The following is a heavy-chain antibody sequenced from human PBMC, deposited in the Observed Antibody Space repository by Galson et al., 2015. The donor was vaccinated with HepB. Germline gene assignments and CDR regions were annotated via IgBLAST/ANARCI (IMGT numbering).Heavy chain of an antibody. CDR1: GYTFTSYG. J-gene: IGHJ4*02. CDR3: ARDRARSGGSYPGDY. V-gene: IGHV1-18*04. Sequence: SVKVSCKASGYTFTSYGISWVRQAPGQGLEWMGWISAYNGNTNYAQKLQGRVTMTTDTSTSTAYVELRSLRSDDTAVYYCARDRARSGGSYPGDYWGQGTLVTVSS. D-gene: IGHD1-26*01. CDR2: ISAYNGNT.